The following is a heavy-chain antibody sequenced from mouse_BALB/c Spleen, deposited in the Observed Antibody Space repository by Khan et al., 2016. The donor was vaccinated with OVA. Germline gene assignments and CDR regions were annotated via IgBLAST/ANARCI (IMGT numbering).Heavy chain of an antibody. CDR1: GHTFTNFG. V-gene: IGHV9-3-1*01. J-gene: IGHJ4*01. CDR2: INTYTGEP. CDR3: ARTPDVSYAMDN. Sequence: QIQLVQSGPELKKPGETVKISCKASGHTFTNFGMNWVQQAPGKGLKWMGWINTYTGEPTYADDFNGRFAFSLEASDSTAYLQINNLTNEDTATYFSARTPDVSYAMDNWGQGTSVTVSS.